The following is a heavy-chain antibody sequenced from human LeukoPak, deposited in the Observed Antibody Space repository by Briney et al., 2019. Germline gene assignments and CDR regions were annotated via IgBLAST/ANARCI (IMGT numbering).Heavy chain of an antibody. D-gene: IGHD3-10*01. CDR3: ARGGERGSGTVHFDY. Sequence: TSETLCLTCAVSGGSISNNNWWSWVRQPPGMGLEWIGETYHGGSTNYNPSLKSRVTMSVDRSKNQFSLKLSSVTAADTAVYYCARGGERGSGTVHFDYWGQGTLVTVSS. V-gene: IGHV4-4*02. CDR2: TYHGGST. J-gene: IGHJ4*02. CDR1: GGSISNNNW.